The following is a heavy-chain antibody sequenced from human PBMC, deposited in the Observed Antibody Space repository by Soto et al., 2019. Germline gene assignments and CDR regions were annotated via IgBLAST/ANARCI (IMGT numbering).Heavy chain of an antibody. V-gene: IGHV3-23*01. CDR3: GSRGGYCSGGSCYSYERPTYGMDV. D-gene: IGHD2-15*01. J-gene: IGHJ6*02. Sequence: GGSLRLSCAASGFTFSSYAMSWVRQAPGKGLEWVSAISGSGGSTFYADSVKGRFTISRDNSKNTLYLQMNSLRAEDTAVYYCGSRGGYCSGGSCYSYERPTYGMDVWGQGTTVTVSS. CDR2: ISGSGGST. CDR1: GFTFSSYA.